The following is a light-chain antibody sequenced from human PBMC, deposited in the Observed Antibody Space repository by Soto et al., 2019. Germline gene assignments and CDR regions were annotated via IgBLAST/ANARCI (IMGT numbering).Light chain of an antibody. J-gene: IGKJ4*01. Sequence: ALPLTQSPSSLSASVGDRVTITCRASQGIRNALAWYQQKPGKAPKLLIYDASSLETGVSSRFSGSGSGTEFTLTISSLQPEDFASYYCQQLDRYPLTFGGGTKVEI. CDR3: QQLDRYPLT. CDR1: QGIRNA. V-gene: IGKV1-13*02. CDR2: DAS.